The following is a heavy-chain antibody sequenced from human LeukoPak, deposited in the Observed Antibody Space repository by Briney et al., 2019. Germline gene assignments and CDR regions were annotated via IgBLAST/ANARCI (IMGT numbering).Heavy chain of an antibody. CDR2: MNPNSGNT. D-gene: IGHD2-15*01. J-gene: IGHJ4*02. Sequence: GASVKVSCKASGYTFTSYDINWVRQATGQGLEWMGWMNPNSGNTGYAQKFQGRVTMTRNTSISTAYMELSSLRSEDTAVYYCASHLVVVAAPYSFDYWGQGTLVTVSS. V-gene: IGHV1-8*01. CDR1: GYTFTSYD. CDR3: ASHLVVVAAPYSFDY.